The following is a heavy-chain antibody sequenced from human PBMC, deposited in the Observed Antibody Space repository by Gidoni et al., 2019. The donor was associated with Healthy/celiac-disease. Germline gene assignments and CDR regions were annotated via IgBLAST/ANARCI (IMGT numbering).Heavy chain of an antibody. CDR3: ARAGYGSGSYYTRYYYYYMDV. D-gene: IGHD3-10*01. J-gene: IGHJ6*03. CDR1: GGSISSGGYS. CDR2: IYHSGST. V-gene: IGHV4-30-2*01. Sequence: QLQLQESGSGLVKPSQTRSLTCAVSGGSISSGGYSWSWIRQPPGKGLEWIGYIYHSGSTYYNPSLNSRVTISVDRSKNQFSLKLSSVPAADTAVYYCARAGYGSGSYYTRYYYYYMDVWGKGTTVTVSS.